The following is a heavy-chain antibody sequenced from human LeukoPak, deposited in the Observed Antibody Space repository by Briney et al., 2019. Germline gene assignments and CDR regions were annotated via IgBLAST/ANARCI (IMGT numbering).Heavy chain of an antibody. CDR2: ISYDGSNK. D-gene: IGHD3-10*01. J-gene: IGHJ4*02. V-gene: IGHV3-30*04. CDR1: GFTFSSYA. Sequence: GGSLRLSCAASGFTFSSYAMHWVRQAPGKGLEWVAVISYDGSNKYYADSVKGRFTISRDNAKNSLYLQMNSLRAEDTAVYYCARARGDYWGQGTLVTVSP. CDR3: ARARGDY.